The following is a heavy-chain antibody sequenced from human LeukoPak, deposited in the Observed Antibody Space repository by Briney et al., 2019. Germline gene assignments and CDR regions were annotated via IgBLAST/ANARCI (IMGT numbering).Heavy chain of an antibody. CDR1: GGSISSYL. CDR3: AKDFKGIDRSGYYGVVRRVGRPYYFDY. Sequence: SETLSLTCTVSGGSISSYLWSWIRQPAGEGLEWIGRIYTRRSTNYNPSLKSRVTMSVDTSKNQFSLKLSSVTAADTAVYFCAKDFKGIDRSGYYGVVRRVGRPYYFDYWGQGTLVTVSS. CDR2: IYTRRST. V-gene: IGHV4-4*07. J-gene: IGHJ4*02. D-gene: IGHD3-22*01.